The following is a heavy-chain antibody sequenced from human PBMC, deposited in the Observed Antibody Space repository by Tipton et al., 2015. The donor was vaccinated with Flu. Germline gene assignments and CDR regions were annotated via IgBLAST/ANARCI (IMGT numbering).Heavy chain of an antibody. CDR1: GFTFMNYA. Sequence: SLRLSCEASGFTFMNYAMSWVRQAPGKGLEWVSGVSTTGGSTYYADSVKGRFTISRDNSRNTLSLYLSSLRAEDTAVYYCAKDRENHMSALDSWGQGTLVTVSS. V-gene: IGHV3-23*01. J-gene: IGHJ4*02. D-gene: IGHD3-10*01. CDR2: VSTTGGST. CDR3: AKDRENHMSALDS.